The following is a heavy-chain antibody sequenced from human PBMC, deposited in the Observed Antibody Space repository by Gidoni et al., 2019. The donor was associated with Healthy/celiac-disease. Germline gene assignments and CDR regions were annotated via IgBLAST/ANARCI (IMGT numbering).Heavy chain of an antibody. CDR3: ARDLVGESILDHTSPEDY. V-gene: IGHV3-30-3*01. CDR1: GFTFSSYA. D-gene: IGHD3-10*01. CDR2: ISYDGSNK. J-gene: IGHJ4*02. Sequence: QVQLVESGGGVVQPGRSLRLSFAASGFTFSSYAMHWVRQAPGKGLECVAVISYDGSNKYYADSVKGRFTISRDNSKNTLYLQMNSLRAEDTAVYYCARDLVGESILDHTSPEDYWGQGTLVTVSS.